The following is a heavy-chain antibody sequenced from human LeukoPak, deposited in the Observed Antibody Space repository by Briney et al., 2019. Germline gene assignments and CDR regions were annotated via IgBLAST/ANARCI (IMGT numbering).Heavy chain of an antibody. CDR3: ARDLRGASGHGRLDY. CDR1: GYTFTSYY. CDR2: INPSGGST. Sequence: ASVKVSCKASGYTFTSYYMHWVRQAPGQGLEWMGIINPSGGSTSYAQKFQGRVTMTRDTSTSTVYMELSSPRSEDTAVYYCARDLRGASGHGRLDYWGQGTLVTVSS. D-gene: IGHD5/OR15-5a*01. J-gene: IGHJ4*02. V-gene: IGHV1-46*01.